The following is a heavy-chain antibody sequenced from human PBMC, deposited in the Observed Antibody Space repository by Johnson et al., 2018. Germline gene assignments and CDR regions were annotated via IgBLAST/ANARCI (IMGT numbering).Heavy chain of an antibody. CDR2: IKQDGSDR. CDR3: ARADSDYGSWDS. Sequence: EVQLLEAGGGLVQPGWSLRLSCAASGFTFSDSWMTWIRQAPGKGLEWVANIKQDGSDRLYVDSVRGRFTISRDNAKNSLYLKRNSLRNEDTAVYYCARADSDYGSWDSWGQGTLVTVSS. J-gene: IGHJ4*02. D-gene: IGHD4-17*01. CDR1: GFTFSDSW. V-gene: IGHV3-7*04.